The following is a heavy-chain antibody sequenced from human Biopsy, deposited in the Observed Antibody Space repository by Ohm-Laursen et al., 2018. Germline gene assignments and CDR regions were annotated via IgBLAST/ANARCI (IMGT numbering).Heavy chain of an antibody. J-gene: IGHJ3*02. CDR1: GVSISTYY. V-gene: IGHV4-59*01. Sequence: SQTLSLTCTVSGVSISTYYWSWIRQSPGRGLEWIAYIYYSGSTDYNPSLKSRVTISLDTSKNQFSLKLGSVTAADTAIYYCAREAIGVATAFDIWGQGTMVTVSS. CDR3: AREAIGVATAFDI. D-gene: IGHD5-12*01. CDR2: IYYSGST.